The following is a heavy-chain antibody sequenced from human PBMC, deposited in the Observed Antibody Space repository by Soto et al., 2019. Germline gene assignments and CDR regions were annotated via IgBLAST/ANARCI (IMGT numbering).Heavy chain of an antibody. CDR1: GGTFSSYA. CDR3: ARVWQWLAGSYYYGMDV. D-gene: IGHD6-19*01. CDR2: IIPIFGTA. J-gene: IGHJ6*02. Sequence: ASVKVSCKASGGTFSSYAISWVRQAPGQGPEWMGGIIPIFGTANHAQKFQGRVTITADKSTSTAYMELSSLRSEDTAVYYCARVWQWLAGSYYYGMDVWGQGTTVTVSS. V-gene: IGHV1-69*06.